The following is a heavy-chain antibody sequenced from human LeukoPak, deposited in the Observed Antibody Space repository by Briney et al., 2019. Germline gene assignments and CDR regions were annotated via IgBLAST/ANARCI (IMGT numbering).Heavy chain of an antibody. J-gene: IGHJ6*03. V-gene: IGHV3-23*01. D-gene: IGHD2-15*01. Sequence: GGSLRLSCAASGFTFSSYAMSWVRQAPGKGLEWVSAISGSGGSTYYADSVKGRFTISRDNAKNSLYLQMNSLRAEDTAVYYCARGLGYCSGGSCYFYYYYYMDVWGKGTTVTISS. CDR2: ISGSGGST. CDR3: ARGLGYCSGGSCYFYYYYYMDV. CDR1: GFTFSSYA.